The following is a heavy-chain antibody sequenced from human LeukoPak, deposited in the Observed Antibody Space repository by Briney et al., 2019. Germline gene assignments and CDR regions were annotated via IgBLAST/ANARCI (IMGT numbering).Heavy chain of an antibody. CDR1: GYTFTGYY. CDR2: INPNSGGT. V-gene: IGHV1-2*02. D-gene: IGHD2-2*03. CDR3: ARNPLGYCSSTSCYEGDWFDP. Sequence: GASAKVSCKASGYTFTGYYMHWVRQAPGQGLEWMGWINPNSGGTNYAQKFQGRVTMTRDTSISTAYMELSRLRSDDTAVYHCARNPLGYCSSTSCYEGDWFDPWGQGTLVTVSS. J-gene: IGHJ5*02.